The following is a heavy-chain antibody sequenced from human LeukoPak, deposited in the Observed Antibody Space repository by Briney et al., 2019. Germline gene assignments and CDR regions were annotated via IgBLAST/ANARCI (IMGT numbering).Heavy chain of an antibody. Sequence: GESLKISCKGSGYSFTSHWIGWVRQMPGKGLEWMGIIYPGDSDTRYSPSFQGQVTISADKSISTAYLQWSSLKASDTAMYYCARRLGYCSSTSCYHDAFDIWGQGTMVTVSS. CDR2: IYPGDSDT. J-gene: IGHJ3*02. D-gene: IGHD2-2*01. CDR1: GYSFTSHW. V-gene: IGHV5-51*01. CDR3: ARRLGYCSSTSCYHDAFDI.